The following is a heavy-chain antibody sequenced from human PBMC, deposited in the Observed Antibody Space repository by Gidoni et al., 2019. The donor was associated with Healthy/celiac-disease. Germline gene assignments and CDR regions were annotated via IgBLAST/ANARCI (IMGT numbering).Heavy chain of an antibody. CDR3: AKGGTSLWFGEPYY. CDR2: ISGSGGST. J-gene: IGHJ4*02. Sequence: EVQLLESGGGLVQPGGSLRLSCAASGCTFSSYAMSWVRQAPGKGLEWVSAISGSGGSTYYADSVKGRFTISRDNSKNTLYLQMNSLRAEDTAVYYCAKGGTSLWFGEPYYWGQGTLVTVSS. CDR1: GCTFSSYA. D-gene: IGHD3-10*01. V-gene: IGHV3-23*01.